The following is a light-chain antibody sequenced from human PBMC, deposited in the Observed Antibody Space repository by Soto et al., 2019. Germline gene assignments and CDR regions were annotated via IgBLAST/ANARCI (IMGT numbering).Light chain of an antibody. CDR3: QQYNNWPQT. CDR1: QSVSSSY. V-gene: IGKV3-15*01. Sequence: EIVLTQSPGTLSLSPGERATLSCRASQSVSSSYLAWYQQKPGQAPTLLIFGASTRATGIPARFSGSGSGTDFTLTISSLQSEDFAVYCCQQYNNWPQTFGQGTKVEIK. J-gene: IGKJ1*01. CDR2: GAS.